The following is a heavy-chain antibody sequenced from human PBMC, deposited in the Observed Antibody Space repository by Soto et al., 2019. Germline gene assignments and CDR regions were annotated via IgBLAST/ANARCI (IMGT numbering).Heavy chain of an antibody. CDR1: GFTFSSYS. V-gene: IGHV3-48*02. CDR3: ARTSGRFDY. D-gene: IGHD1-1*01. J-gene: IGHJ4*02. CDR2: ISSSSSTI. Sequence: EVQLVESGGGLVQPGGSLRLSCAASGFTFSSYSMNWVRQAPGKGLEWVSYISSSSSTIYYADSVKGRFTISRDNAKNSLYLQMNSQRDEDTAVYYCARTSGRFDYWGQGTLVTVSS.